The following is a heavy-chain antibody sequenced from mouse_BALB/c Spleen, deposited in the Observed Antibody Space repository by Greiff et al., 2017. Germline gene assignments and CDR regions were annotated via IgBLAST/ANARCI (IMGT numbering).Heavy chain of an antibody. CDR3: ARGGKNAYYRYDDEGGFAY. V-gene: IGHV2-6-7*01. Sequence: QVQLKESGPGLVAPSQSLSITCTVSGFSLTGYGVNWVRQPPGKGLEWLGMIWGDGSTDYNSALKSRLSISKDNSKSQVFLKMNSLQTDDTARYYCARGGKNAYYRYDDEGGFAYWGQGTLVTVSA. CDR2: IWGDGST. J-gene: IGHJ3*01. D-gene: IGHD2-14*01. CDR1: GFSLTGYG.